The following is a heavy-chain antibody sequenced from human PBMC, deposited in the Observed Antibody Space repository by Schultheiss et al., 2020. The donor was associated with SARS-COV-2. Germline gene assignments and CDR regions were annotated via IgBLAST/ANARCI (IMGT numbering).Heavy chain of an antibody. V-gene: IGHV3-30*03. J-gene: IGHJ6*02. D-gene: IGHD5-18*01. CDR1: GFTFSSYV. Sequence: GGSLRLSCAASGFTFSSYVMSWVRQAPGKGLEWVAVISYDGSNKYYADSVKGRFTISRDNSKNTLYLQMNSLRAEDTAVYYCARDTEGYSYGTYGMDVWGQGTTVTVSS. CDR2: ISYDGSNK. CDR3: ARDTEGYSYGTYGMDV.